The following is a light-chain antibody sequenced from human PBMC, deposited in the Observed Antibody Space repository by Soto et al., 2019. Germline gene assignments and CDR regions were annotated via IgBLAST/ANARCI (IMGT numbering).Light chain of an antibody. J-gene: IGLJ2*01. CDR3: CSYAGSRVV. V-gene: IGLV2-11*01. CDR2: DVT. Sequence: QSVLTHPRSVSGSPGQSVTISCTGTSSDVGGYNSVSWYQHHPGKAPKLMIYDVTKRPSGVPDRFSGSKSGNTASLTISGLQAEDEADYYCCSYAGSRVVFGGGTKLTVL. CDR1: SSDVGGYNS.